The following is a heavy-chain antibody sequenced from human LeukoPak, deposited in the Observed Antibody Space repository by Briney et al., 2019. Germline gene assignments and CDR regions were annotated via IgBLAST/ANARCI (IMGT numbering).Heavy chain of an antibody. CDR2: IYSGGST. V-gene: IGHV3-66*02. D-gene: IGHD3-16*02. CDR3: ARDLRDYVWGSYRPEEGFYDY. Sequence: PGGSPRLSXAASGFTVSSNYMSWVRQAPGKGLEWVSVIYSGGSTYDADSVKGRFTISRDNSKNTLYLQMNSLRAEDTAEYYCARDLRDYVWGSYRPEEGFYDYWGQGTLVTVSS. J-gene: IGHJ4*02. CDR1: GFTVSSNY.